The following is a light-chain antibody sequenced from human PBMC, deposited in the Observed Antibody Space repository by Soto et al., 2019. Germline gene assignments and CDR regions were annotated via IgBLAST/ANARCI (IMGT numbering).Light chain of an antibody. CDR1: QSLNTR. CDR3: QQYSNWPPIT. Sequence: IVFSQSPSSMSLFHGERAPLSCRASQSLNTRLAWYQHRPGQAPRLLIYQTSIRAAGIPARFSCSGSGTDFALTITILRSEDFAVYYCQQYSNWPPITFGQGTRLEI. J-gene: IGKJ5*01. CDR2: QTS. V-gene: IGKV3D-15*03.